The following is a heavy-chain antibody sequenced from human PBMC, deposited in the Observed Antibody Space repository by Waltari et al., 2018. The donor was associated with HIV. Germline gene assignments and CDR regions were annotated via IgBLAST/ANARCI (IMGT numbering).Heavy chain of an antibody. V-gene: IGHV1-2*02. Sequence: QLQMGQSGTEVKKTGDSVKVSCRASGDTVADSYIHWMLQAPGQGLEWMGWISPNTGGTNYPQNFQGRVTLTRDTSISTVFLERRSLRSDDSAIYYCAREKRLGLDGMDVWGPGTTVIVSS. CDR3: AREKRLGLDGMDV. J-gene: IGHJ6*02. D-gene: IGHD6-19*01. CDR2: ISPNTGGT. CDR1: GDTVADSY.